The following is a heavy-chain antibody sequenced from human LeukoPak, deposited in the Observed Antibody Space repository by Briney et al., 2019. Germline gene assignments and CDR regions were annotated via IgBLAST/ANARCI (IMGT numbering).Heavy chain of an antibody. Sequence: KAGGSLRLSCAASGFTFSNAWMSWVRQAPGKGLEWVGRIKSKTDGGTTDYAAPVKGRFTISRDDSKNTLYLQMNSLKTEDTAVYYCTTDERITIFGVVITHHFDYWGQGTLVTVSS. J-gene: IGHJ4*02. CDR2: IKSKTDGGTT. CDR3: TTDERITIFGVVITHHFDY. D-gene: IGHD3-3*01. CDR1: GFTFSNAW. V-gene: IGHV3-15*01.